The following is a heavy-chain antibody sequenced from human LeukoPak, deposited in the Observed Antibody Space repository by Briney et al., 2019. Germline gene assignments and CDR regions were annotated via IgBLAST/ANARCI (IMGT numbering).Heavy chain of an antibody. CDR2: IRYDGSDK. V-gene: IGHV3-30*02. D-gene: IGHD3-10*01. CDR3: ARERFGDLPV. Sequence: GGSLRLSCAASGFTFSAYGIHWVRQAPGKGLEWVAFIRYDGSDKYYADPVKGRFTISRDNSKNTLYLQMNSLRPDDTAEYYCARERFGDLPVWGQGTQVTVSS. CDR1: GFTFSAYG. J-gene: IGHJ4*02.